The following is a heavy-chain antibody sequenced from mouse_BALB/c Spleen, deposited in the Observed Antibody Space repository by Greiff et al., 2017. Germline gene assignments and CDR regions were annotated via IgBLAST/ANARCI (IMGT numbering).Heavy chain of an antibody. Sequence: QVQLQQPGAELVKPGASVKLSCKASGYTFTSYYMYWVKQRPGQGLEWIGGINPSNGGTNFNEKFKSKATLTVDKSSSTAYMQLSSLTSEDSAVYYCTRSTARTTEFAYWGQGTLVTVSA. CDR2: INPSNGGT. V-gene: IGHV1S81*02. CDR1: GYTFTSYY. J-gene: IGHJ3*01. D-gene: IGHD1-1*01. CDR3: TRSTARTTEFAY.